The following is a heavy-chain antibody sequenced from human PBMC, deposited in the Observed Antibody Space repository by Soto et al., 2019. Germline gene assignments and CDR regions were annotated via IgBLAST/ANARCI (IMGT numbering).Heavy chain of an antibody. CDR3: ARDLEAIFGVVEARYGMDV. J-gene: IGHJ6*02. CDR2: IIPIFGTA. D-gene: IGHD3-3*01. Sequence: SVKVSCKASGGTFSSYAISWVRQAPGQGLEWMGGIIPIFGTANYAQKFQGRVTITADESTSTAYMELSSLRSEDTAVCYCARDLEAIFGVVEARYGMDVWGQGTTVTVSS. CDR1: GGTFSSYA. V-gene: IGHV1-69*13.